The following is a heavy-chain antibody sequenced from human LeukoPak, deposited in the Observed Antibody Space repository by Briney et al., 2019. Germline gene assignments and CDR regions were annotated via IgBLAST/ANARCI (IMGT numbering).Heavy chain of an antibody. D-gene: IGHD6-13*01. Sequence: PSETLSLTCTVSGGSISSGSYYWGWIRQPPGKGLEWIGSIYYSGSTYYNPSLKSRVTISVGRSKNQFSLKLSSVTAADTAVYYCARDSPSIAAADYWGQGTLVTVSS. CDR2: IYYSGST. J-gene: IGHJ4*02. CDR1: GGSISSGSYY. CDR3: ARDSPSIAAADY. V-gene: IGHV4-39*07.